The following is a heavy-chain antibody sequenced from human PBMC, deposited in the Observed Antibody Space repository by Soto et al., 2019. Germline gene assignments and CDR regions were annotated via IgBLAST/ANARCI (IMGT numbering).Heavy chain of an antibody. V-gene: IGHV3-30-3*01. D-gene: IGHD2-2*01. CDR1: GFTFSSYA. Sequence: GESLKISCAASGFTFSSYAMHWVRQAPGKGLEWVAVISYDGSNKYYADSVKGRFTISRDNSKNTLYLQMNSLRAEDTAVYYCAREQVPAAQREGYYYYGMDVWGQGTTVTVSS. J-gene: IGHJ6*02. CDR2: ISYDGSNK. CDR3: AREQVPAAQREGYYYYGMDV.